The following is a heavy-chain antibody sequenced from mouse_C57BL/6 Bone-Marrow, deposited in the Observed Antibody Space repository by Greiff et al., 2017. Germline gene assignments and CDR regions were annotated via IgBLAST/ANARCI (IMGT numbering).Heavy chain of an antibody. CDR1: GYSFTGYY. D-gene: IGHD3-2*02. Sequence: EVPLQQSGPELVKPGASVKISCKASGYSFTGYYMNWVKQSPKKSLEWIGEINPSTGGTTYNQKFKAKATLTVDKSSSTAYMQLKSLTSEDSAVYYCARRRQLRPCAYWGQGTLVTVSA. CDR3: ARRRQLRPCAY. CDR2: INPSTGGT. J-gene: IGHJ3*01. V-gene: IGHV1-42*01.